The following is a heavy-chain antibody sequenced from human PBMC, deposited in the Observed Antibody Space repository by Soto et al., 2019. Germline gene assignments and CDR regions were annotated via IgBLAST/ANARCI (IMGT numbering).Heavy chain of an antibody. J-gene: IGHJ4*02. Sequence: QVQLQESGPGLVKPSQTLSLTCTVSGGSISSGGYYWSWIRQHPGKGLEWIGYIYYSGRTYYNTYLKSRVTISVDTSKNQFSLKRSSVAAADTDVYYCARVRGGGPLDDWGQGTLVTVSS. CDR3: ARVRGGGPLDD. V-gene: IGHV4-31*03. D-gene: IGHD1-26*01. CDR2: IYYSGRT. CDR1: GGSISSGGYY.